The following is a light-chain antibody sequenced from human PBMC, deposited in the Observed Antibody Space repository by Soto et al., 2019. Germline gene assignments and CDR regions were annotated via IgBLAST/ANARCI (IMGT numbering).Light chain of an antibody. Sequence: EIVLTHSPATLSLSPGERATLSCXXSQSVSSSYLARYQQKPGLAPRLLIYDASGRATGIPDRFSGSGSGTDFTLTISRLEPEDFAVYYCQQYGSSPVTFGQGTKV. CDR2: DAS. J-gene: IGKJ1*01. V-gene: IGKV3D-20*01. CDR3: QQYGSSPVT. CDR1: QSVSSSY.